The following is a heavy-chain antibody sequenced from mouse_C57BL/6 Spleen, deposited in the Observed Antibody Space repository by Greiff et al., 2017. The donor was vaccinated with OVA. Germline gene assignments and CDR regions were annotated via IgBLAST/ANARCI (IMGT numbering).Heavy chain of an antibody. CDR2: IYPGDGDT. Sequence: VQLQQSGPELVKPGASVKISCKASGYAFSSSWMNWVKQRPGKGLEWIGRIYPGDGDTNYNGKFKGKATLTADKSSSTAYMQLSSLTSEDSAVYFCARCRNCFDYWGQGTTLTVSS. V-gene: IGHV1-82*01. J-gene: IGHJ2*01. CDR1: GYAFSSSW. CDR3: ARCRNCFDY.